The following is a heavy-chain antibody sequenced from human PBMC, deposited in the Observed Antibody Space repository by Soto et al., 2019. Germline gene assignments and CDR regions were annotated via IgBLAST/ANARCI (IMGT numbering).Heavy chain of an antibody. Sequence: EVQLLESGGGLVQPGGSLSLSCAASGFTFSSYAMNWLRQAPGKGLEWASTISGSGGSTYYAHTSTYYADSVKGRFTISRDNSKNTLYLQMNSLRAEDTAVYYCAKVGGTSHPPIPVDYWGQGTLVTVSS. CDR3: AKVGGTSHPPIPVDY. V-gene: IGHV3-23*01. CDR1: GFTFSSYA. D-gene: IGHD2-2*02. CDR2: ISGSGGSTYYAHTST. J-gene: IGHJ4*02.